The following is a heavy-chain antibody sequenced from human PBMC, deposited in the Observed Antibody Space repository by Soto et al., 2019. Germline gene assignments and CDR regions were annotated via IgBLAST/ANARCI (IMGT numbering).Heavy chain of an antibody. CDR2: INAGNGNT. J-gene: IGHJ6*02. Sequence: ASVQVSCNASGYTFTSSAMHWGRHAPGERLEWMGWINAGNGNTKYSQKFQGRVTITRDTSASTAYMELSSLRSEDTAVYYCARGYYYDSSGYNYYYYYGMDVWGQGTTVTV. D-gene: IGHD3-22*01. V-gene: IGHV1-3*01. CDR3: ARGYYYDSSGYNYYYYYGMDV. CDR1: GYTFTSSA.